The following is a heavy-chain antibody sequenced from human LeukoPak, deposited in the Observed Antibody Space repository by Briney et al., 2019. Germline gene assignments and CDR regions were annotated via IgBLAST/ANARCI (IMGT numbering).Heavy chain of an antibody. J-gene: IGHJ4*02. D-gene: IGHD5-24*01. CDR1: GFTFSSYA. CDR2: IYSGGST. CDR3: ARDSNTPDGYNYVDY. V-gene: IGHV3-53*01. Sequence: GGSLRLSCAASGFTFSSYAMSWVRQAPGKGLEWVSVIYSGGSTYYADSVKGRFTISRDNSKNTLYLQMNSLRAEDTAVYYCARDSNTPDGYNYVDYWGQGTLVTVSS.